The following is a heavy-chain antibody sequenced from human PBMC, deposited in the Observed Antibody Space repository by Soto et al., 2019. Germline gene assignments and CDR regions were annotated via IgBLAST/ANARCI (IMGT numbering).Heavy chain of an antibody. D-gene: IGHD3-10*01. Sequence: EVQLVESGGGLVQPGGSLRLSCAASGFTLSGRSMHWVRQAPGKGLVWVSGIDNAGTDSTYADSVKVRFTSSRDNAKNMLYIQMNSLRVEDTAVYYCARGWFGPDVWGKGTTVTVSS. CDR3: ARGWFGPDV. CDR2: IDNAGTDS. V-gene: IGHV3-74*01. CDR1: GFTLSGRS. J-gene: IGHJ6*04.